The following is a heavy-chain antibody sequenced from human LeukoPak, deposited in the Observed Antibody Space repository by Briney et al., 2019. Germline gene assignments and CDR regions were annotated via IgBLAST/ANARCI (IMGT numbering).Heavy chain of an antibody. Sequence: GGSLRLSCAASGFTFNSYEMNWVRQAPGKGLEWVSYISSRSSNIYYADSVKGRFTISRDNAKNSLYLQMNSLRAEDTAVYYCASLLYLSYRYLDNWGQGTLVTVSS. D-gene: IGHD3-3*01. CDR2: ISSRSSNI. J-gene: IGHJ4*02. V-gene: IGHV3-48*03. CDR1: GFTFNSYE. CDR3: ASLLYLSYRYLDN.